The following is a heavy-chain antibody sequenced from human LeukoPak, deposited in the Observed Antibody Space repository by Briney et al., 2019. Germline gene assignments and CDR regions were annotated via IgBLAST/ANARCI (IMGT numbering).Heavy chain of an antibody. V-gene: IGHV1-18*01. CDR2: ISPYNGNT. CDR1: GYSSTRYG. Sequence: ASVKVSCKASGYSSTRYGISWVRQAPGQALEWMGWISPYNGNTKYAQKLQGRVTMTTDTSTSTANMELRSLRSDDTAVYYCARGSIVGATFDYFDYWGQGTLVTVSS. J-gene: IGHJ4*02. D-gene: IGHD1-26*01. CDR3: ARGSIVGATFDYFDY.